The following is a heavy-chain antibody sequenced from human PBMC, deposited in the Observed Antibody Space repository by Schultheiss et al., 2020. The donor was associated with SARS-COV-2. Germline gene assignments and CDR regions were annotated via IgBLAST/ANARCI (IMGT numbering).Heavy chain of an antibody. CDR2: MNPNSGNT. CDR3: ATEVQGFSPGAYYFDY. Sequence: ASVKVSCKASGYTFTSYAMHWVRQATGQGLEWMGWMNPNSGNTGYAQKFQGRVTMTRNTSISTAYMELSSLRSEDTAVYYCATEVQGFSPGAYYFDYWGQGTLVTVSS. J-gene: IGHJ4*02. CDR1: GYTFTSYA. D-gene: IGHD1-1*01. V-gene: IGHV1-8*02.